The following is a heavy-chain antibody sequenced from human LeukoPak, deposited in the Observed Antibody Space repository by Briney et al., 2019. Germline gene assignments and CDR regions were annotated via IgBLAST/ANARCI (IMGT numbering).Heavy chain of an antibody. Sequence: GGSLRLSCAASEFSVGSNYMTWVRQAPGQGLEWVANIKQDGSEKYYVDSVKGRFTISRDNAKNSLYLQMNSLRAEDTAVYYCARRYYFDYWGQGTLVTVSS. D-gene: IGHD5-24*01. CDR1: EFSVGSNY. J-gene: IGHJ4*02. V-gene: IGHV3-7*01. CDR2: IKQDGSEK. CDR3: ARRYYFDY.